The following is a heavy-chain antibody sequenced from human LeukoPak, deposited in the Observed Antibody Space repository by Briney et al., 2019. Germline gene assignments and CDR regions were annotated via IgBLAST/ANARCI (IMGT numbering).Heavy chain of an antibody. V-gene: IGHV3-7*01. CDR1: GFTITNHW. CDR2: INQDGSEK. D-gene: IGHD2/OR15-2a*01. Sequence: GGSQRLSCAASGFTITNHWMSWVRQAPGKGLEWVANINQDGSEKFYVDSVKGRFTISRDNAKNSLYLQMNSLRAEDTAVYYCAEGTTAWGQGTLVTVSS. CDR3: AEGTTA. J-gene: IGHJ5*02.